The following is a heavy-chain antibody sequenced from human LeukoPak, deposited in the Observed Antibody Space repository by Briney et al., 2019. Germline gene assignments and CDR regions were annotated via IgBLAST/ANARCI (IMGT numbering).Heavy chain of an antibody. CDR3: ATDSSGYYLPTLGY. Sequence: GGSLRLPCAASGFTFSSYAMSWVRQAPGKGLEWVSAISGSGGSTYYADSVKGRFTISRDNSKNTLYLQMNSLRAEDTAVYYCATDSSGYYLPTLGYWGQGTLVTVSS. V-gene: IGHV3-23*01. D-gene: IGHD3-22*01. J-gene: IGHJ4*02. CDR2: ISGSGGST. CDR1: GFTFSSYA.